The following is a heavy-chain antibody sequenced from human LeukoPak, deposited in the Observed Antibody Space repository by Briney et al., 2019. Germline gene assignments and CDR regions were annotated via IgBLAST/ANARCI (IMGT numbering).Heavy chain of an antibody. CDR1: GGSISSSNW. CDR2: IYHSGST. Sequence: SGTLSLTCAVSGGSISSSNWRSWVRQPPGKGLEWIGEIYHSGSTNYNPSLKSRVTISVDKSKNQFSLKLSSVTAADTAVYYCASLSYYYDSSGYALPFPFDYWGQGTLVTVSS. J-gene: IGHJ4*02. D-gene: IGHD3-22*01. CDR3: ASLSYYYDSSGYALPFPFDY. V-gene: IGHV4-4*02.